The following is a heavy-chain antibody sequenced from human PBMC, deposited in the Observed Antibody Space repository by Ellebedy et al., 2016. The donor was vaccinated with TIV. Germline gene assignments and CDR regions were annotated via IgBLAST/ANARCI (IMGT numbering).Heavy chain of an antibody. CDR1: GFTLSNYW. D-gene: IGHD4-17*01. V-gene: IGHV3-7*01. J-gene: IGHJ3*02. CDR2: INEDGTKK. Sequence: GGSLRLSCTASGFTLSNYWMTWVRQAPGRGLEWVANINEDGTKKHFVDSVRGRFTISRDYAGNSLFLQMNSLGAEDTAVYYCATDGSYGDYLSPTHAFVIWGQGTMVTVSS. CDR3: ATDGSYGDYLSPTHAFVI.